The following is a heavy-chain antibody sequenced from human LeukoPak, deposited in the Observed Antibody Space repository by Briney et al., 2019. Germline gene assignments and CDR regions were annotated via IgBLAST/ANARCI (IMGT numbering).Heavy chain of an antibody. Sequence: QPEGSLRLSCAASGFTFSSSAVSWVRQAPGKGLEWVSAITGGGGSTYYADSVKGRFTISRDNSKNTLYLQMNSLRADDTAVYYCAKDARPSYWGQGTLVTVSS. CDR2: ITGGGGST. CDR3: AKDARPSY. J-gene: IGHJ4*02. CDR1: GFTFSSSA. V-gene: IGHV3-23*01.